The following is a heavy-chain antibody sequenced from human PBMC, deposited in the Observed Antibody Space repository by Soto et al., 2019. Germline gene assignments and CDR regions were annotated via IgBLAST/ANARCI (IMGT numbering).Heavy chain of an antibody. D-gene: IGHD3-10*01. CDR1: GGTFSSYA. CDR3: ARDGFTMVRGVTPYYYYGMDV. V-gene: IGHV1-69*13. CDR2: IIPIFGTA. J-gene: IGHJ6*02. Sequence: GASVKVSCKASGGTFSSYAISWVRQAPGQGLEWMGGIIPIFGTANYAQKFQGRVTITADESTSTAYMELSSLRSEDTAVYYCARDGFTMVRGVTPYYYYGMDVWGQGTTVTVS.